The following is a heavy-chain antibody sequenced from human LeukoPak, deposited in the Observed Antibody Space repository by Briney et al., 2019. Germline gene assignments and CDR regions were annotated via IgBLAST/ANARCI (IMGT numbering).Heavy chain of an antibody. CDR3: AAWADRGYNF. D-gene: IGHD5-24*01. CDR2: INPEGSQT. V-gene: IGHV3-7*01. Sequence: GESLRLSCAASGFTFSSSWMNWVRQAPGKGLQWVGNINPEGSQTRFVDSVMGRFTMSKDNAKNSLYLQMNSLRVEDTAVFYCAAWADRGYNFWGQGTVVTVSS. CDR1: GFTFSSSW. J-gene: IGHJ4*02.